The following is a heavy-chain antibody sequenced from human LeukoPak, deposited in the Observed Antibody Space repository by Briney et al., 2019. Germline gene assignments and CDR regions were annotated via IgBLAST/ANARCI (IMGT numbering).Heavy chain of an antibody. CDR2: ISSSSSCI. CDR1: GFTFSSYS. D-gene: IGHD3-3*01. CDR3: ASPVGSGYLNVVDY. J-gene: IGHJ4*02. Sequence: GGSLRLSCAASGFTFSSYSMNWVRQAPGKGPEWVSSISSSSSCIYYADSVKGRFTISRDNAKNSLYLQMNSLRAEDTAVYYCASPVGSGYLNVVDYWGQGTLVTVSS. V-gene: IGHV3-21*01.